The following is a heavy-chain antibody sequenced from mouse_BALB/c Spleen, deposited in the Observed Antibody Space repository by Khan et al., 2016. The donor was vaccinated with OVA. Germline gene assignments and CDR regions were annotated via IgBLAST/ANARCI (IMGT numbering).Heavy chain of an antibody. D-gene: IGHD2-1*01. CDR1: GFSFSTYT. CDR2: ISSGSTYT. V-gene: IGHV5-6-4*01. CDR3: TRDGNYAHWYFDV. Sequence: EVELVESGGGLVKPGGSLKLSCAASGFSFSTYTMSWVRQTPEKRLEWVATISSGSTYTYYPACVRGRFTISRDNAKYTLYLQMSSLKSEDTAMYYCTRDGNYAHWYFDVWGAGTTVTVSS. J-gene: IGHJ1*01.